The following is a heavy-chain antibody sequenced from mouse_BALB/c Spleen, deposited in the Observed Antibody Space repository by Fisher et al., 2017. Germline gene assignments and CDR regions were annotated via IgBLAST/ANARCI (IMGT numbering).Heavy chain of an antibody. V-gene: IGHV5-9-3*01. CDR3: ARQNYGNFAMDY. J-gene: IGHJ4*01. Sequence: FTISRDNPKNTLYLQMSSLRSEDTAMYYCARQNYGNFAMDYWGQGTSVTVSS. D-gene: IGHD2-1*01.